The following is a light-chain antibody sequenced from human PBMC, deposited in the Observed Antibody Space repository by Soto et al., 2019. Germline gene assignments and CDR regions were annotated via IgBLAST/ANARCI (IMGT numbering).Light chain of an antibody. CDR2: GVA. Sequence: EIALTWAPGTLSSPPGQSHTLSCRARQRLSASDIASYQQKPRQAPXFXXYGVASRATGIPDRFIGSGCGTEFTLTTSRLEPDDFLAYHCQQYRSSPLITFGQGTRLEIK. CDR3: QQYRSSPLIT. V-gene: IGKV3-20*01. CDR1: QRLSASD. J-gene: IGKJ5*01.